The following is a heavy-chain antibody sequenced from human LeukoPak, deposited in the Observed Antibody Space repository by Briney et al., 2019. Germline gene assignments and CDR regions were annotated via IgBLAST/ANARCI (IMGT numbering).Heavy chain of an antibody. Sequence: PGGSLRLSCAASGFTFNTYAMNWVRQGPGPGLELVSASSRSDGSTYYANSVRDRFTISRDNSKNTLYLQMNSLRAEDTAVYYCAKDRGDVDLQYFDSWGQGTLVTVSS. D-gene: IGHD3-10*01. CDR3: AKDRGDVDLQYFDS. J-gene: IGHJ4*02. CDR1: GFTFNTYA. CDR2: SSRSDGST. V-gene: IGHV3-23*01.